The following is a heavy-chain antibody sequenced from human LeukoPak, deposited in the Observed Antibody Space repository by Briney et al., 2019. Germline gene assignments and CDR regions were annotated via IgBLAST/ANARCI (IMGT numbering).Heavy chain of an antibody. Sequence: ASVKVSCKASGYTFTNYDINWVRQATGQGLEWMGWMNPNSGNTGYAQKFQGRVTINRNTSISTAHMELSSLRSEDTAVYYCARDKRRLYSSSSGGFDYWGQGTLVTVSS. D-gene: IGHD6-6*01. V-gene: IGHV1-8*03. CDR2: MNPNSGNT. CDR1: GYTFTNYD. J-gene: IGHJ4*02. CDR3: ARDKRRLYSSSSGGFDY.